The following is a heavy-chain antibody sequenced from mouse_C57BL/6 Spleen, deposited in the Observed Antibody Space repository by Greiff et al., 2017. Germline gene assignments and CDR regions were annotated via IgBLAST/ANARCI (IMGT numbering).Heavy chain of an antibody. CDR1: GYTFTSYG. CDR2: IYPRSGNT. J-gene: IGHJ1*03. Sequence: QVQLKQSGAELARPGASVKLSCKASGYTFTSYGISWVKQRTGQGLEWIGEIYPRSGNTYYNEKFKGKATLTADKSSSTAYMELRSLTSEDSAVYFCARSQLRYFDVWGTGTTVTVSS. CDR3: ARSQLRYFDV. V-gene: IGHV1-81*01. D-gene: IGHD3-1*01.